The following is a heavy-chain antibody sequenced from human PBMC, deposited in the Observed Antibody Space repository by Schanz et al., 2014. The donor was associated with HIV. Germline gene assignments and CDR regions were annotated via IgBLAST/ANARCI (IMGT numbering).Heavy chain of an antibody. CDR2: INHNGDT. CDR3: ARATTDPFQPTYYFDS. J-gene: IGHJ4*02. D-gene: IGHD1-1*01. CDR1: GSFGGTW. Sequence: QVQLQQWGAGLLKPSETLSLTCAVYGSFGGTWWNWIRQTPGKGLEYIGDINHNGDTRYNPSLKRRVTISLDSPKRQFSLMLKSVTAADTAVYFCARATTDPFQPTYYFDSGGQGTLVTVSS. V-gene: IGHV4-34*01.